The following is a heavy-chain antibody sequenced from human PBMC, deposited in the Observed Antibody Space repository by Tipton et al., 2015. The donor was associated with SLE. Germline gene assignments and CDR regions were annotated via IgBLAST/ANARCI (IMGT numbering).Heavy chain of an antibody. Sequence: TLSLTCTVSGGSISSYYWSWIRQPPGKGLEWIGYIYYSGSTNYNPSLKSRVTISVDTSKNQYSLKLSSVTAADTAVYYCASDHDGDLDYWGQGTLVTVSS. V-gene: IGHV4-59*01. CDR3: ASDHDGDLDY. CDR1: GGSISSYY. D-gene: IGHD4-17*01. CDR2: IYYSGST. J-gene: IGHJ4*02.